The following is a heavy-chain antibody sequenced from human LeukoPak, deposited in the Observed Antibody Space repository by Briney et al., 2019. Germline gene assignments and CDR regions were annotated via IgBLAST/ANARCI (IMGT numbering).Heavy chain of an antibody. V-gene: IGHV3-30-3*01. CDR1: EFTFSSYS. CDR3: ARDPLIAVTGRGFYFDY. J-gene: IGHJ4*02. D-gene: IGHD6-19*01. Sequence: GGSLRLSCAAFEFTFSSYSMNWVRQAPGKGLEWVAVISYDGSNKYYADSVKGPFTISGDNSKNTLYLQMNSLRAEDTAVYYCARDPLIAVTGRGFYFDYWGQGTLVTVSS. CDR2: ISYDGSNK.